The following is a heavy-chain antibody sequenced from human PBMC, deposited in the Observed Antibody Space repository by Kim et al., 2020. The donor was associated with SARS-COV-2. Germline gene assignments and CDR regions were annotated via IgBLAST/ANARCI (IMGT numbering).Heavy chain of an antibody. J-gene: IGHJ6*02. D-gene: IGHD3-3*01. V-gene: IGHV4-34*01. CDR1: GGSFSGYY. CDR3: ARVDLGITISGMDV. CDR2: INHSGST. Sequence: SETLSLTCAVYGGSFSGYYWSWIRQPPGKGLEWIGEINHSGSTNYNPSLKSRVTISVDTSKNQFSLKLSSVTAADTAVYYCARVDLGITISGMDVWGQGT.